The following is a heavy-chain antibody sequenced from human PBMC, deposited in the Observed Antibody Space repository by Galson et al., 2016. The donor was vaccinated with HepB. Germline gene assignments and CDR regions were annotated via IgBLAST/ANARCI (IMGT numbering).Heavy chain of an antibody. CDR1: GFTFDDYA. J-gene: IGHJ5*02. D-gene: IGHD2-15*01. Sequence: SLRLSCAASGFTFDDYAMHWVRQAPGKGLEWISGINFNSVIIGYADSVKGRLTISRDNAKNSLYLQMNALRAEDTALYYCVKDTDGVVVAATGGLGPWGQGTLVTVSS. CDR2: INFNSVII. CDR3: VKDTDGVVVAATGGLGP. V-gene: IGHV3-9*01.